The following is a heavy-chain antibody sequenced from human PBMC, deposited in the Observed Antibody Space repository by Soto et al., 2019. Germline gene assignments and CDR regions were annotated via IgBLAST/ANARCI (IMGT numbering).Heavy chain of an antibody. CDR3: AKFSGKDYYYYGMDV. Sequence: GGSLILSWASSGFTFSSYSRSWVRPAPGKGLEWVSAISGSGGSTYYADSVKGRFTISRDNSKNTLYLQMNSLRAEDTAVYYCAKFSGKDYYYYGMDVWGQGTTVTVSS. V-gene: IGHV3-23*01. CDR1: GFTFSSYS. J-gene: IGHJ6*02. D-gene: IGHD3-10*01. CDR2: ISGSGGST.